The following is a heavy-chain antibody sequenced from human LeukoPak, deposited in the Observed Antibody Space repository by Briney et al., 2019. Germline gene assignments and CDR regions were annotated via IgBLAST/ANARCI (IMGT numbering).Heavy chain of an antibody. CDR1: GGSISSYY. J-gene: IGHJ4*02. V-gene: IGHV4-4*07. CDR2: IYTSGST. CDR3: ARDLYYYDSSGYLSLDY. D-gene: IGHD3-22*01. Sequence: SSETLSLTCTVSGGSISSYYWSWIRQPAGKGLEWIGRIYTSGSTNYNPSLKSRVTMSVDTSKNQFSLKLSSVTAADTAVYYCARDLYYYDSSGYLSLDYWGQGTLVTVSS.